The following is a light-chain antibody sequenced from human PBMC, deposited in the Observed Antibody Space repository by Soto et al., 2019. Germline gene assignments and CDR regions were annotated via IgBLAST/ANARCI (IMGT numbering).Light chain of an antibody. CDR2: WAS. Sequence: DIVMTQSPDSLGMSLVESSTINCKSSHNILYKSKNKNYLAWYQQKPGQPPKLLIYWASTRESGVPDRFSGSGSGTDFTLTINGLQAEDVAVYFCQQYHTTPFTFGPGTKVDIK. J-gene: IGKJ3*01. CDR3: QQYHTTPFT. V-gene: IGKV4-1*01. CDR1: HNILYKSKNKNY.